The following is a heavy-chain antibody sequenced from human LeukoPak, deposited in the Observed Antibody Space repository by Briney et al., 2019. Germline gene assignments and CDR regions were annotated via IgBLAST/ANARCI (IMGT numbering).Heavy chain of an antibody. J-gene: IGHJ6*02. CDR1: GFTFDDYA. V-gene: IGHV3-9*01. CDR2: ISWNSGSI. D-gene: IGHD3-9*01. Sequence: GGSLSLSCAASGFTFDDYAMHWVRQAPGKGLEWVSGISWNSGSIGYADSVKGRFTISRDNAKKSLYLQMNSLRAEDTALYYCAKENYDILTGYKGYDMDVWGQGTTVTVSS. CDR3: AKENYDILTGYKGYDMDV.